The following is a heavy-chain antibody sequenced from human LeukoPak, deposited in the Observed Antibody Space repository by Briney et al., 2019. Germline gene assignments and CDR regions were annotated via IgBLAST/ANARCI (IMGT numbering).Heavy chain of an antibody. D-gene: IGHD3-22*01. CDR3: TTDSSGYYYFDY. Sequence: GGSLRLSCAAPGFSLSNAWMSWVRQAPGKGLEWVGRIKKKTDGGTTDYAAPVKGRFTISRDDSKNTLYLQMNSLKTEDTAVYYCTTDSSGYYYFDYWGQGTLVTVSP. CDR1: GFSLSNAW. V-gene: IGHV3-15*01. CDR2: IKKKTDGGTT. J-gene: IGHJ4*02.